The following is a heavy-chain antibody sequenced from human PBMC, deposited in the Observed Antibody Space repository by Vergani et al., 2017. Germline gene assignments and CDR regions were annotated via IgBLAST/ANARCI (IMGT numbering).Heavy chain of an antibody. CDR1: GYTFTGYY. CDR2: INPNSGGT. Sequence: QVQLVQSGAEVKKPGASVKVSCKASGYTFTGYYMHWVRQAPGQGLEWMGWINPNSGGTNYAQKFQGRVTMTRDTSISTAYMELSRLRSDDTAVYYCAREWELLLRLPWYYMDVWGKGTTVTVSS. J-gene: IGHJ6*03. CDR3: AREWELLLRLPWYYMDV. D-gene: IGHD1-26*01. V-gene: IGHV1-2*02.